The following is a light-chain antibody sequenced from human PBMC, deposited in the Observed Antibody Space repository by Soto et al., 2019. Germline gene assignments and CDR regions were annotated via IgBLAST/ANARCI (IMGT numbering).Light chain of an antibody. V-gene: IGLV2-8*01. J-gene: IGLJ1*01. CDR1: SSDVGGYNY. Sequence: QSVLTQPPSASGSPGQSVTISCTGTSSDVGGYNYVSWYQQHPGKAPKLMIYEVSKRPSGVPDRFSGSKSGNTASLTVSGLKAEDEADYYCSLYTSENTYVFGTGTKLTVL. CDR2: EVS. CDR3: SLYTSENTYV.